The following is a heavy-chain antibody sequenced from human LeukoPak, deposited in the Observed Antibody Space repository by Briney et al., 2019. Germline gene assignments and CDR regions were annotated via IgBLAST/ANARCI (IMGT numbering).Heavy chain of an antibody. Sequence: PSETLSLTCTVSGGSISSYYWSWIRQPPGKGLEWIGYIYYSGSTYYNPSLKSRVTISVDTSKNQFSLKLSSVTAADTAVYYCADSSGNDAFDIWGQGTMVTVSS. D-gene: IGHD3-22*01. J-gene: IGHJ3*02. CDR2: IYYSGST. V-gene: IGHV4-59*08. CDR3: ADSSGNDAFDI. CDR1: GGSISSYY.